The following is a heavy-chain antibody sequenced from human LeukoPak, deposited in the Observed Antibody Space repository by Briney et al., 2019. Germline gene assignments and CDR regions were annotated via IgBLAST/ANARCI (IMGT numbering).Heavy chain of an antibody. V-gene: IGHV3-23*01. CDR3: ARIRHYYDSSPHLDY. CDR2: ISGSGGST. D-gene: IGHD3-22*01. Sequence: GGSLRLSCAASGFTFSSYAMSWVRQAPGKGLEWVSAISGSGGSTYYADSVKGRFTISRDNAKNSLYLQMNSLRDEDTAVYYCARIRHYYDSSPHLDYWGQGTLVTVSS. CDR1: GFTFSSYA. J-gene: IGHJ4*02.